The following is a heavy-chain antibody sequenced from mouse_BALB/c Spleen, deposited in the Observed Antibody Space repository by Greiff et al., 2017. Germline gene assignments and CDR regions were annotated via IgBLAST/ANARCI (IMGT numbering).Heavy chain of an antibody. CDR3: AREWYGNSYYYAMDY. Sequence: EVKLMESGGGLVQPGGSLKLSCAASGFTFSSYGMSWVRQTPDKRLELVATINSNGGSNYYPDSVKGRFTISRDNAKNTLYLQMSSLKSEDTAMYYCAREWYGNSYYYAMDYWGQGTSVTVSS. D-gene: IGHD2-10*02. V-gene: IGHV5-6-3*01. CDR2: INSNGGSN. CDR1: GFTFSSYG. J-gene: IGHJ4*01.